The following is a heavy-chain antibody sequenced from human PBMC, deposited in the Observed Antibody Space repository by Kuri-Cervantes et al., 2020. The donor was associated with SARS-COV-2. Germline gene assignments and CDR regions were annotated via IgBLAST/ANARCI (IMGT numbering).Heavy chain of an antibody. CDR1: GYSFTSYW. Sequence: GESLKISCKGSGYSFTSYWIGWVRLMPGKGLEWTGNIYPGDSDTRYSPSFQGQVTISADKSISTAYLQWSSLKASDTAVYFCARCDGFALDLWGQGTLVTVSS. CDR3: ARCDGFALDL. J-gene: IGHJ5*02. V-gene: IGHV5-51*01. CDR2: IYPGDSDT. D-gene: IGHD5-24*01.